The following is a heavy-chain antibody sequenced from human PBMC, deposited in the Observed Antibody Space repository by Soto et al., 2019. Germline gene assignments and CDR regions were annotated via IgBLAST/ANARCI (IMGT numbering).Heavy chain of an antibody. CDR3: ATMGTPATGLYFFDY. CDR1: GGSISSGNYY. CDR2: ITYSGST. J-gene: IGHJ4*02. D-gene: IGHD2-15*01. Sequence: QVQLQESGPGLVKPSQTLSLTCTVSGGSISSGNYYWSWIRQPPGKGLEWIGFITYSGSTYYSTSLKSRVTISVDSHTGQFSLNLSFVTAADTAVYYCATMGTPATGLYFFDYWGQGSLVTVSS. V-gene: IGHV4-30-4*01.